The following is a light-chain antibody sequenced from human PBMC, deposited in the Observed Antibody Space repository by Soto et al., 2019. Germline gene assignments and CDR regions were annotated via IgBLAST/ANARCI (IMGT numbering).Light chain of an antibody. CDR3: QVWDSSKWV. J-gene: IGLJ3*02. CDR2: DDS. V-gene: IGLV3-21*02. Sequence: SSALTQPPSVSVAPGQTASMTCGGNRIGSKSVHWYQQGPGQAPVLVVYDDSDRPSGIPGRFSGSNSGNTATLTISGVEVGDEADYYCQVWDSSKWVFGGGTKVTVL. CDR1: RIGSKS.